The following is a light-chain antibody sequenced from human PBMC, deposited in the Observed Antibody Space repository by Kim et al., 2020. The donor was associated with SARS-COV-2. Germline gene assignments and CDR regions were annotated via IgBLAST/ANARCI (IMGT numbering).Light chain of an antibody. J-gene: IGLJ2*01. CDR1: SLRSYY. Sequence: VALGQTVRITGQGDSLRSYYATWDQQKPGQTPIVVIYGKNNRPSGIPDRFSGSSAGNTASLTITGTQAGDEADYYCNSRDSNDNVVFGGGTQLTVL. CDR3: NSRDSNDNVV. V-gene: IGLV3-19*01. CDR2: GKN.